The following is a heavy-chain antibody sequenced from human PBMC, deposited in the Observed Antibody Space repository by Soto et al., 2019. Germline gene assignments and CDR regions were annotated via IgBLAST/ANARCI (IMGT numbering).Heavy chain of an antibody. Sequence: QVQLVESGGGVVQPGRSLRLSCAASGFTFSSYAMHWVRQAPGKGLEWVAVISYDGSNKYYADSVKGRFTISRDNSKNTLYLQMNSLRAEDTAVYYCAREFATVTTFPYFDYWGQGTLVTVSS. V-gene: IGHV3-30-3*01. CDR3: AREFATVTTFPYFDY. J-gene: IGHJ4*02. D-gene: IGHD4-17*01. CDR2: ISYDGSNK. CDR1: GFTFSSYA.